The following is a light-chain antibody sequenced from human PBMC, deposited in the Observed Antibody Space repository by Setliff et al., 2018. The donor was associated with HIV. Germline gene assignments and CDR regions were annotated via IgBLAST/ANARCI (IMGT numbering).Light chain of an antibody. CDR2: EDK. V-gene: IGLV6-57*01. J-gene: IGLJ3*02. CDR3: QSYDGSTWV. Sequence: NFMLTRPHSVSESPGKTVTISCTRSSGSIAGNYVQWYQHRPDSSPTTVIREDKERPSGVPDRFSGSIDRSTNSASLTISGLRTEDEADYYCQSYDGSTWVFGGGTK. CDR1: SGSIAGNY.